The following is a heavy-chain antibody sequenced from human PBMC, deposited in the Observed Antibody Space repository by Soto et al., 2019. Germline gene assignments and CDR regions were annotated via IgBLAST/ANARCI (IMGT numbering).Heavy chain of an antibody. V-gene: IGHV3-7*01. CDR3: APEFFSSYGTAPTVICP. J-gene: IGHJ1*01. CDR2: IKQDGSEK. Sequence: PGGSLRLSCAASGFTFSSYWMSWVRQAPGKGLEWVANIKQDGSEKYYVDSVKGRFTISRENAKNSLYLQMNSMRAEDTAVYYGAPEFFSSYGTAPTVICPWGLHSLLPVSA. D-gene: IGHD3-16*02. CDR1: GFTFSSYW.